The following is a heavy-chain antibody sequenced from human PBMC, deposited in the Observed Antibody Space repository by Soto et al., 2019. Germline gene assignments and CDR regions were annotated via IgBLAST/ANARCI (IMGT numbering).Heavy chain of an antibody. J-gene: IGHJ4*02. D-gene: IGHD3-10*01. CDR3: ARTYGFGELYHFDY. CDR1: GGTFSSYT. V-gene: IGHV1-69*02. CDR2: IIPILGIA. Sequence: QVQLVQSGAEVKKPGSSVKVSCKASGGTFSSYTISWVRQAPGQGLEWMGRIIPILGIANYAQKFQGRVTITADKSMSTAYMELSILRSEDTAVYYCARTYGFGELYHFDYWGQGTLVTVSS.